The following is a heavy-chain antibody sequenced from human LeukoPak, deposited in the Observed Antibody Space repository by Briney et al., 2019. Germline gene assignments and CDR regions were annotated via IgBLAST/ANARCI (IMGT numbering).Heavy chain of an antibody. V-gene: IGHV4-39*07. CDR1: GGSISSGDYY. Sequence: SETLSLTCTVSGGSISSGDYYWSWIRQPPGKGLEWIGEINHSGSTNYNPSLKSRVTISVDTSKNQFSLKLSSVTAADTAVYYCAIPQGGGPIPYWGQGTLVTVSS. D-gene: IGHD2-15*01. CDR2: INHSGST. CDR3: AIPQGGGPIPY. J-gene: IGHJ4*02.